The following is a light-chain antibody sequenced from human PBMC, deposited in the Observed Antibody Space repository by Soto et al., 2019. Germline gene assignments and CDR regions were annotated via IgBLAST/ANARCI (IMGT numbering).Light chain of an antibody. CDR2: GAS. CDR3: QQYGSSPWT. J-gene: IGKJ1*01. CDR1: QSVSSSY. V-gene: IGKV3-20*01. Sequence: IVLTQSPGTLSLSPGERATLSCRASQSVSSSYLAWYQQKPGQAPRPLIYGASSRAIGIPDRFSGSGSGTDFTLTIGRLEPEDFAVYYCQQYGSSPWTFGQGTKVEIK.